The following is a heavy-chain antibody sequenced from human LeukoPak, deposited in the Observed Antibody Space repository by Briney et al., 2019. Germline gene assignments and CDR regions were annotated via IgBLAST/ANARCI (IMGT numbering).Heavy chain of an antibody. Sequence: GASVKVSCKASGGTISSYAISWVRQAPGQGLEWMGRIIPILGIANYAQKFQGRVTITADKSTSTAYMELSSLRSEDTAVYYCARGRRGYSNYQDYWGQGTLVTVSS. D-gene: IGHD4-11*01. CDR1: GGTISSYA. J-gene: IGHJ4*02. CDR2: IIPILGIA. CDR3: ARGRRGYSNYQDY. V-gene: IGHV1-69*04.